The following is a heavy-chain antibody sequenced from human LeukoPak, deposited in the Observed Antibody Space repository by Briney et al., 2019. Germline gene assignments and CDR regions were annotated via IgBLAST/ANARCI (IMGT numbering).Heavy chain of an antibody. D-gene: IGHD3-22*01. J-gene: IGHJ4*02. CDR2: TNPNSGGT. CDR1: GYTFTGYY. CDR3: ARRVDSSGPTWDY. Sequence: ASVKVSCKASGYTFTGYYMHWVRQAPGQGLEWMGWTNPNSGGTNYAQKFQGRVTMTRDTSISTAYMELSSLRSDDTAVYYCARRVDSSGPTWDYWGQGTLVTVSS. V-gene: IGHV1-2*02.